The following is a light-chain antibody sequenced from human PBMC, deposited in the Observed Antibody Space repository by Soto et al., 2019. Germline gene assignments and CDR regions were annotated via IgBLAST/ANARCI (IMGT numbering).Light chain of an antibody. CDR1: QGISSY. Sequence: IQLTQSPSSLSASVGDRVTITCRASQGISSYLAWYQQKPGKAPKLLIYKASTLKSGVSSRFSGSGSGTEFTLTISSLQPDDFATYYCQHYNSYSEAFGQGTKVDI. V-gene: IGKV1-5*03. CDR3: QHYNSYSEA. J-gene: IGKJ1*01. CDR2: KAS.